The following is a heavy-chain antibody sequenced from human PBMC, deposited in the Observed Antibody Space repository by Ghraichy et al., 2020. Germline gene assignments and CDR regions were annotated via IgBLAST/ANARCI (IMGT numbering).Heavy chain of an antibody. Sequence: SVKVSCKASGGTFSSYAISWVRQAPGQGLEWMGGIIPIFGTANYAQKFQGRVTITADESTSTAYMELSSLRSEDTAVYYCARVLKPVDIVATIQSPKPNYYYYGMDVWGQGTTVTVSS. D-gene: IGHD5-12*01. CDR1: GGTFSSYA. CDR3: ARVLKPVDIVATIQSPKPNYYYYGMDV. J-gene: IGHJ6*02. CDR2: IIPIFGTA. V-gene: IGHV1-69*13.